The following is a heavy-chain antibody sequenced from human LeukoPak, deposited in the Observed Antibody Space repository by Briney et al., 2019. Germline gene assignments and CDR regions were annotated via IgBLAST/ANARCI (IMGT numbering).Heavy chain of an antibody. CDR3: ASTPYDSSGPTPS. CDR1: GGSISSYY. J-gene: IGHJ4*02. CDR2: IYYSGST. D-gene: IGHD3-22*01. V-gene: IGHV4-59*01. Sequence: PSETLSLTCTVSGGSISSYYWSWIRQPPGKGLDWIGYIYYSGSTNYNPSLKSRVTISVDTSKNQFSLKLSSVTAADTAVYYCASTPYDSSGPTPSWGQGTLVTVSS.